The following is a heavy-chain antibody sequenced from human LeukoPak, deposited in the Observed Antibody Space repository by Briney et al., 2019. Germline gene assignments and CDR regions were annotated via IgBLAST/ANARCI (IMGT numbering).Heavy chain of an antibody. Sequence: GASVKVSCKASGYTFTSYYMHWVRQAPGQGLEWMGIINPSGGSTSYAQKSQGRVTMTRDTSTSTVYMELSSLRSEDTAVYYCAREEVFGGVIVKNFDYWGQGTLVTVSS. V-gene: IGHV1-46*01. J-gene: IGHJ4*02. CDR3: AREEVFGGVIVKNFDY. CDR2: INPSGGST. CDR1: GYTFTSYY. D-gene: IGHD3-16*02.